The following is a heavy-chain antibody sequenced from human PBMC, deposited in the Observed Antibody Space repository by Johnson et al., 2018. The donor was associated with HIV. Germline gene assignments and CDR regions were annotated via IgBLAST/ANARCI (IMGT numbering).Heavy chain of an antibody. CDR1: GFTFDDYA. CDR3: AKDVDYGDYSNDVDI. D-gene: IGHD4-17*01. J-gene: IGHJ3*02. CDR2: ISWNSGSI. V-gene: IGHV3-9*01. Sequence: VQLVESGGGLVQPGRSLRLSCAASGFTFDDYAMHWVRQAPGKGLEWVSVISWNSGSIGYADSVKGRFTISRDNAKNSLYLQMNSLRAEDTALYYCAKDVDYGDYSNDVDIWGQGTMVTVSS.